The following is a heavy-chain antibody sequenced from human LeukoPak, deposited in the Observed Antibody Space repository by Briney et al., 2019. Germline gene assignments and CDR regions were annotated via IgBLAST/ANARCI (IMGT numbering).Heavy chain of an antibody. CDR2: ISSGSSGTI. CDR1: GFIFSSYS. Sequence: GSLRLSCAASGFIFSSYSVNWVRQAPGKGLEWISYISSGSSGTIYYADSVKGRFTVSRDNGKNSLYLQMNSLRDEDTAVYYCARISGYTYWYFDLWGRGTLVTVSS. D-gene: IGHD3-22*01. V-gene: IGHV3-48*02. CDR3: ARISGYTYWYFDL. J-gene: IGHJ2*01.